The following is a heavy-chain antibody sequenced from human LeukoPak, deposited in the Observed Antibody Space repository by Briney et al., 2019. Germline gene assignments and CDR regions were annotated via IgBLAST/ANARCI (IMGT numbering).Heavy chain of an antibody. V-gene: IGHV6-1*01. CDR1: GDSVSSNSAA. CDR2: TYYRSKWYN. CDR3: ARGGSSWSRKNNWFDP. J-gene: IGHJ5*02. D-gene: IGHD6-13*01. Sequence: SQTLSLTCAISGDSVSSNSAAWNWIRQSPSRGLEWLGRTYYRSKWYNDYAVSVKSRITINPDTSKNQFSLQLNSVTPEDTAVYYCARGGSSWSRKNNWFDPWGQGTLVTVSS.